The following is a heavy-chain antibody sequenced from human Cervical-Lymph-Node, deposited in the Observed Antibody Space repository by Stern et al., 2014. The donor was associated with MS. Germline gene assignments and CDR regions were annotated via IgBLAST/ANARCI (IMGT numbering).Heavy chain of an antibody. CDR2: IIPIFGTA. V-gene: IGHV1-69*14. CDR1: GGTFSSYA. CDR3: ARDNVRAAYCGGDCYGAFDI. J-gene: IGHJ3*02. Sequence: QVQLVQSGAEVKKPGSSVKVSCKASGGTFSSYAISWVRQAPGQGLEWMGGIIPIFGTANYAQKFQGRVTITADKSTSTAYMELSSLRSEDTAVYYCARDNVRAAYCGGDCYGAFDIWGQGTMVTVSS. D-gene: IGHD2-21*02.